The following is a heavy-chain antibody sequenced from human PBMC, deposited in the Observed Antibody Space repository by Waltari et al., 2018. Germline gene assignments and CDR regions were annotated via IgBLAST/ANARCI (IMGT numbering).Heavy chain of an antibody. D-gene: IGHD6-19*01. J-gene: IGHJ4*02. Sequence: QITLKESGPTLVKPTQTLTLTCTFSGFSLSTSGVGVGWIRQPPGKALEWLALIYWDDDKRYSPSLKSRLTSTKDTAKNQVVLTMTNMDPVDTATYYCAHSFGIAVAGSFDYWGQGTLVTVSS. CDR1: GFSLSTSGVG. CDR2: IYWDDDK. CDR3: AHSFGIAVAGSFDY. V-gene: IGHV2-5*02.